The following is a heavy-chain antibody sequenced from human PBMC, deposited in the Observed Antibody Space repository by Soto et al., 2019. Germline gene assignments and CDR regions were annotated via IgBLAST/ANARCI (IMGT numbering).Heavy chain of an antibody. D-gene: IGHD3-3*01. Sequence: EVQLLASGGGLVQPGVSLRLSCVASGFTFNSYFMSWVRQAPGKGLEWVSAMSGSGGSTYYADSVRGRFTISRDTSKNTLFLQMNSLRAEDTAVYYCAKFVWSGYYFDYWGQGTLVTVSS. CDR2: MSGSGGST. CDR3: AKFVWSGYYFDY. CDR1: GFTFNSYF. V-gene: IGHV3-23*01. J-gene: IGHJ4*02.